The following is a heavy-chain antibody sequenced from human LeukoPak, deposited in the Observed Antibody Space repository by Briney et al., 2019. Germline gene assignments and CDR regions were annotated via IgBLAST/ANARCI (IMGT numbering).Heavy chain of an antibody. Sequence: PSETLSLTCTVSGGSISAYSWSWIRQPPGKGLEWIGHIYYSGSTNYNPSLKTRVTISVDTSKNQFSLKLSSVTAADTAVYYCAREGGSYRPLDYSGQGTLVTVSS. D-gene: IGHD3-16*02. V-gene: IGHV4-59*01. CDR2: IYYSGST. CDR3: AREGGSYRPLDY. CDR1: GGSISAYS. J-gene: IGHJ4*02.